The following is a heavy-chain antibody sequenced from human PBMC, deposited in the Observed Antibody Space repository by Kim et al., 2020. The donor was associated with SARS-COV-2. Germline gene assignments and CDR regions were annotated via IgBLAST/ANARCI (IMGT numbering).Heavy chain of an antibody. CDR1: GGSISSYY. CDR2: IYYSGST. V-gene: IGHV4-59*01. CDR3: ARVYFGARWLQPTFDY. D-gene: IGHD3-10*01. J-gene: IGHJ4*01. Sequence: SETLSLTCTVSGGSISSYYWSWNRQPPGKGLEWIGYIYYSGSTNYNPSLKSRVTISVDTSKNQFSLKLSSVTAADTAVYYCARVYFGARWLQPTFDYWG.